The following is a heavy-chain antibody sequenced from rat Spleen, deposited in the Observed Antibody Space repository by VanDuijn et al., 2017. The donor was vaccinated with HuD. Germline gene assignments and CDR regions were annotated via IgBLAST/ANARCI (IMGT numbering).Heavy chain of an antibody. CDR2: VNGDGTTM. Sequence: EVKLVESGGGLVQPGRSLKLSCAASGFNFYDHWMAWVRQAPGKGLEWIGEVNGDGTTMNYTPSLKDKFTISRDIAQNTLFLQTSKLGSEDTAIYYCSRARSDRYFDYWGQGIMVTVSS. CDR3: SRARSDRYFDY. V-gene: IGHV4-2*01. J-gene: IGHJ2*01. D-gene: IGHD3-7*01. CDR1: GFNFYDHW.